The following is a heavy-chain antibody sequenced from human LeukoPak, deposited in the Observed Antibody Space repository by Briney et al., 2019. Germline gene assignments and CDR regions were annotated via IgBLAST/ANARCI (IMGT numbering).Heavy chain of an antibody. CDR1: GYTFTSYD. CDR2: TNPNSGNT. Sequence: ASVKVSCKASGYTFTSYDINWVRQATGQGLEWMGWTNPNSGNTGYAQKFQGRVTMTRNTSISTAHMELSSLRSEDTAVYYCARAPYMVRGVIHYYYYGMDVWGQGTTVTVSS. V-gene: IGHV1-8*01. D-gene: IGHD3-10*01. J-gene: IGHJ6*02. CDR3: ARAPYMVRGVIHYYYYGMDV.